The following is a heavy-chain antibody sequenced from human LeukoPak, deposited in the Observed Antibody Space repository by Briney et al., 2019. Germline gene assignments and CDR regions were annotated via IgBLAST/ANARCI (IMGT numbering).Heavy chain of an antibody. CDR1: GGSISSYY. Sequence: SETLSLTCTVSGGSISSYYWSWIRQPAGKGLEWIRRIYTSGSTNYNPSLKSRVTISVDKSKNQFSLKLSSVTAADTAVYYCARVGYYYYYMDVWGKGTTVTVSS. J-gene: IGHJ6*03. CDR2: IYTSGST. CDR3: ARVGYYYYYMDV. V-gene: IGHV4-4*07.